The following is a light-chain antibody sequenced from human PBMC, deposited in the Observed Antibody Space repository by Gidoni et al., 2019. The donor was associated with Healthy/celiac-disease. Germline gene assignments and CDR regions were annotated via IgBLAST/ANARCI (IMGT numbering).Light chain of an antibody. CDR2: GAS. CDR1: QSVSSN. CDR3: QQYNNWPWYT. J-gene: IGKJ2*01. V-gene: IGKV3-15*01. Sequence: EIVMTQSPATLSVSPGERATLSCRASQSVSSNLAWYQQKPGQAPRLLIYGASTRATGIPAQFSGSGSGTEFTLTISSLQSEDFAVYYCQQYNNWPWYTFGQGTKLEIK.